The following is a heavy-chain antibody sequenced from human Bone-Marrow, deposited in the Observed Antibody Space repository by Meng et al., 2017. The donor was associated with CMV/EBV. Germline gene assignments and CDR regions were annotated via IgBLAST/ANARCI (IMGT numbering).Heavy chain of an antibody. Sequence: ASVKVSCKASGYTFTSYGITWVRQAPGQGLEWMGWISAYNGNTNYAQKLQGRVTMTTDTSTSTAYMELRSLRSDDTAVYYCAREDGTTFYYYYGMDVWGQGTTVTVSS. CDR2: ISAYNGNT. CDR1: GYTFTSYG. D-gene: IGHD1-7*01. J-gene: IGHJ6*02. CDR3: AREDGTTFYYYYGMDV. V-gene: IGHV1-18*01.